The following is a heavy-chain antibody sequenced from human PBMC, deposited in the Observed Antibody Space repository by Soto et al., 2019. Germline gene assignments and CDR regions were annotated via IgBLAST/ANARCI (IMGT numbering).Heavy chain of an antibody. V-gene: IGHV1-3*01. CDR1: GYTFTSYA. J-gene: IGHJ5*02. CDR2: INAGNGNT. CDR3: ARDYGFGELFDP. D-gene: IGHD3-10*01. Sequence: ASVKVSCKASGYTFTSYAMHWVRQAPGQRLEWMGWINAGNGNTKYSQKFQGRVTITRDTSASTAYMELRSLRSDDTAVYYCARDYGFGELFDPWGQGTLVTVSS.